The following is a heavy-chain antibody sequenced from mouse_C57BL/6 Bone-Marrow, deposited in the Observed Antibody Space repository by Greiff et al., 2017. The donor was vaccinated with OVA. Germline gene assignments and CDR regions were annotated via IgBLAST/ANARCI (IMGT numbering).Heavy chain of an antibody. CDR3: TRQLRVRLAWVCY. CDR1: GYTFTSYW. Sequence: QVQLQQPGAELVKPGASVKLSCKASGYTFTSYWMHWVKQRPGRGLEWIGRIDPNSGGTKYNEKFKSKATLTVDKPSSTAYMQLSSLTSEDSAVYCWTRQLRVRLAWVCYWGQGTLVTFSA. V-gene: IGHV1-72*01. CDR2: IDPNSGGT. J-gene: IGHJ3*01. D-gene: IGHD3-2*02.